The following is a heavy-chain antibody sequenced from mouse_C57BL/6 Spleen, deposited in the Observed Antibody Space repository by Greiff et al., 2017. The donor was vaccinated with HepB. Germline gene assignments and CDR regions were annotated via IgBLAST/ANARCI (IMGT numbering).Heavy chain of an antibody. D-gene: IGHD1-2*01. V-gene: IGHV5-4*03. CDR1: GFTFSSYA. CDR2: ISDGGSYT. CDR3: ARVTATTGYFDY. J-gene: IGHJ2*01. Sequence: DVKLVESGGGLVKPGGSLKLSCAASGFTFSSYAMSWVRQTPEKRLEWVATISDGGSYTYYPDNVKGRFTISRDNAKNNLYLQMSHLKSEDTAMYYCARVTATTGYFDYWGQGTTLTVSS.